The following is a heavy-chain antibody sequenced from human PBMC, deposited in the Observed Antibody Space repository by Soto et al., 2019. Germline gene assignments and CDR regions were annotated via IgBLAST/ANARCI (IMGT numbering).Heavy chain of an antibody. CDR3: ASEGVPADNYYYYGMDV. D-gene: IGHD2-2*01. Sequence: PGGSLRLSCAASGFTFSSYAMSWVRQAPGKGLEWVSAISGSGGSTYYADSVKGRFTISRDNSKNTLYLQMSSLRAEDTAVYYCASEGVPADNYYYYGMDVWGQGTTVTVSS. CDR1: GFTFSSYA. J-gene: IGHJ6*02. CDR2: ISGSGGST. V-gene: IGHV3-23*01.